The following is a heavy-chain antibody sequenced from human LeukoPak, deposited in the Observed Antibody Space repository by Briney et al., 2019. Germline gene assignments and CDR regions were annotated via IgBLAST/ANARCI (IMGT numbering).Heavy chain of an antibody. D-gene: IGHD5-24*01. CDR2: LYYSGST. CDR1: GGSISSYY. J-gene: IGHJ3*02. CDR3: ARDRRDGYNYGCSDAFDI. V-gene: IGHV4-59*01. Sequence: SETLSLTCTVSGGSISSYYWNWIRQPPGKGLEWIGYLYYSGSTNYNPSLKSRVTISVDTSNNQFSLKLSSVTAADTAVYYCARDRRDGYNYGCSDAFDIWGQGTMVTVSS.